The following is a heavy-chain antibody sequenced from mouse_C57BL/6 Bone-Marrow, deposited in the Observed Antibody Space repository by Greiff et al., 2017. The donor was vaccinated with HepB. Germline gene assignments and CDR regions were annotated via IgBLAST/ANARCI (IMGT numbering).Heavy chain of an antibody. CDR3: VRDYDYEWDWFAY. D-gene: IGHD2-4*01. Sequence: EVHLVESGGGLVQPKGSLKLSCAASGFSFNTYAMNWVRQAPGKGLEWVARIRSKSNNYATYYADSVKDRFTISRDDSESMLYLQMNNLKTEDTAMYYCVRDYDYEWDWFAYWGQGTLVTVSA. CDR1: GFSFNTYA. J-gene: IGHJ3*01. V-gene: IGHV10-1*01. CDR2: IRSKSNNYAT.